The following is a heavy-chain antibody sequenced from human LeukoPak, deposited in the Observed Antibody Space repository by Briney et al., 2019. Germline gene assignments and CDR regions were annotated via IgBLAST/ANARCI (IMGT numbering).Heavy chain of an antibody. Sequence: GGSLRLSCTASGFNFGISGMHWVRQGPGKVLEWMASIRYGGASRYYADSVKGRFTISRDNPQNTLYLQMDSLRDEDTAVYYCAKGGRWLQSYFDYWGQGTLVTVSS. V-gene: IGHV3-30*02. CDR1: GFNFGISG. D-gene: IGHD5-24*01. J-gene: IGHJ4*02. CDR3: AKGGRWLQSYFDY. CDR2: IRYGGASR.